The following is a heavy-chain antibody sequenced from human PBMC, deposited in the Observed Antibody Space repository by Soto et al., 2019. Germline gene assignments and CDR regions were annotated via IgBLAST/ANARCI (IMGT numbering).Heavy chain of an antibody. J-gene: IGHJ4*02. V-gene: IGHV3-23*01. CDR2: ISVSGGSK. Sequence: SGGSLRLSCAASGFNFSSYTMNWGRQAPGKGLEWVSSISVSGGSKWYADSVKGRFTISSDSAQSTIYLHMNSLRGEDTALYYCAKELASMWFPLDNWGQGALVTVSS. D-gene: IGHD2-21*01. CDR1: GFNFSSYT. CDR3: AKELASMWFPLDN.